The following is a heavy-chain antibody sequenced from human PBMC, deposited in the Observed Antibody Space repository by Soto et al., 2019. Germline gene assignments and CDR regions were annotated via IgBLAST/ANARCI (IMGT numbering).Heavy chain of an antibody. J-gene: IGHJ4*02. Sequence: ASVKVSCKASGYTFTSYGISWVRQAPGQGLEWMGWISAYNGNTNYAQKLQGRVTMTTDTSTSTAYMELRSLRSDDTAVYYCARDRLPRRTAMVQYSSYWGQGTLVTVSS. V-gene: IGHV1-18*01. CDR3: ARDRLPRRTAMVQYSSY. CDR2: ISAYNGNT. CDR1: GYTFTSYG. D-gene: IGHD5-18*01.